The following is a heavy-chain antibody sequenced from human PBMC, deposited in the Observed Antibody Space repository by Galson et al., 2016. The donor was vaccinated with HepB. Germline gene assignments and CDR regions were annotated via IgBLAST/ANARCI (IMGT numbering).Heavy chain of an antibody. J-gene: IGHJ1*01. CDR2: IIPKFRTP. CDR3: AISTGTYSDFHH. Sequence: SVKVSCKASGGTFSNYAISWVRQAPGQGLEWMGGIIPKFRTPNSAQKFQDRVTISADGSTGTAYMELSGLRSEDTAIYYCAISTGTYSDFHHWGQGTLVTVSS. CDR1: GGTFSNYA. V-gene: IGHV1-69*13. D-gene: IGHD1-26*01.